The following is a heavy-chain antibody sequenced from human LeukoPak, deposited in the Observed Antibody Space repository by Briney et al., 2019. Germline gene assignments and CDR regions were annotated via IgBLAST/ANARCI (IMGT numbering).Heavy chain of an antibody. J-gene: IGHJ4*02. CDR2: ISSSSSYI. D-gene: IGHD1-7*01. CDR1: GFSFSGNS. V-gene: IGHV3-21*01. Sequence: SPGGSLRLSCVGSGFSFSGNSMNWVRQAPGKGLEWVSCISSSSSYIYYADSVKGRFTISRDNAKNSLYLQMNSLRAEDTAVYYCARAHNWKYGSFDFWGQGTLVTVSS. CDR3: ARAHNWKYGSFDF.